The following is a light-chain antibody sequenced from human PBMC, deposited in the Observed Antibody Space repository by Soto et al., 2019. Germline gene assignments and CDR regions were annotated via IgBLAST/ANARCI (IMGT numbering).Light chain of an antibody. V-gene: IGLV2-23*02. Sequence: QSALTQPASVSGSPGQSIPLSCPGTSSDVGRYNLVSWYQQHPGKAPTLMIYEVSTRPSGVSNRFSGSKSGNTASLTISGLQAEDEADYYCCSYAGSSTFPYVFGTGTKLTGL. CDR2: EVS. J-gene: IGLJ1*01. CDR1: SSDVGRYNL. CDR3: CSYAGSSTFPYV.